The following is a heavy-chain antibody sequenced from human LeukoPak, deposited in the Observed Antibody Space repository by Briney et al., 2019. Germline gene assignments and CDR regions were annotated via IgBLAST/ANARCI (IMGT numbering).Heavy chain of an antibody. CDR2: ISWNSGSI. D-gene: IGHD3-22*01. V-gene: IGHV3-9*01. CDR1: GFTFDDYA. CDR3: AKGLDYDSSGYYSY. J-gene: IGHJ4*02. Sequence: GGSLRLSCAAPGFTFDDYAMHWVRQAPGKGLEWVSGISWNSGSIGYADSVKGRFTISRDNAKNSLYLQMNSLRAEDTALYYCAKGLDYDSSGYYSYWGQGTLVTVSS.